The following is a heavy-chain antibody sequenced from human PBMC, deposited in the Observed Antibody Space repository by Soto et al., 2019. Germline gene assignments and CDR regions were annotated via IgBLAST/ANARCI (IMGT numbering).Heavy chain of an antibody. J-gene: IGHJ4*02. CDR1: GFSFSDSA. Sequence: GGSLRLSCKVSGFSFSDSAMHGGRQASGKRLEWVGHSRDKANHCPTAYAASVKGRFVISRDDSQNTGYLQMSSLKADDTAVYYCTRPPTGSYGDDFDYWGQGTLVTVSS. CDR2: SRDKANHCPT. D-gene: IGHD1-26*01. CDR3: TRPPTGSYGDDFDY. V-gene: IGHV3-73*01.